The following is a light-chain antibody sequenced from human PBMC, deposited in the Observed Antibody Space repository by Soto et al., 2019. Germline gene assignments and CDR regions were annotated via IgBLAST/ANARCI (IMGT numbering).Light chain of an antibody. CDR1: QSVSSSY. CDR3: QQYGSSPWT. V-gene: IGKV3-20*01. CDR2: GAS. Sequence: EIVLTQSPGTLSLSPGERATLSCRASQSVSSSYLAWYQQKPGQAPRLLIYGASSRATGIPDRFSGSGSGTDFTLTIIRPEPEDFAVYYCQQYGSSPWTFGQGTKVEIK. J-gene: IGKJ1*01.